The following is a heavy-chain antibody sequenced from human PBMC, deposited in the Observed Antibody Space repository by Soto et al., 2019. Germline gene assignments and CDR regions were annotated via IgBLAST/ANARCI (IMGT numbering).Heavy chain of an antibody. CDR1: GGTFSSYA. J-gene: IGHJ6*02. Sequence: QVQLVQSGAEVQKPGSSVKVSCKASGGTFSSYAISWVRQAPGQGLEWMGGIIPIFGTANYAQKIQGRVTITADESTSTAYMELSSLRSEDTAVYYCARDRYCSSTSCRYYYYGMDVWGQGTTVTVSS. V-gene: IGHV1-69*01. CDR3: ARDRYCSSTSCRYYYYGMDV. CDR2: IIPIFGTA. D-gene: IGHD2-2*01.